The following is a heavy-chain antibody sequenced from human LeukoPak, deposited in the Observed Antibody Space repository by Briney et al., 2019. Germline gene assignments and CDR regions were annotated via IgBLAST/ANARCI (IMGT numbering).Heavy chain of an antibody. J-gene: IGHJ4*02. Sequence: PSETLSLTCTVSGGSISSSSYYWGWIRQPPGKGLEWIGSIYYSGSTYYNPSLKSRVTISVDTSKNQFSLKLSSVTAADTAVYYCASPDYYDSSGPYWGQGTLVTVSS. CDR2: IYYSGST. CDR1: GGSISSSSYY. D-gene: IGHD3-22*01. CDR3: ASPDYYDSSGPY. V-gene: IGHV4-39*01.